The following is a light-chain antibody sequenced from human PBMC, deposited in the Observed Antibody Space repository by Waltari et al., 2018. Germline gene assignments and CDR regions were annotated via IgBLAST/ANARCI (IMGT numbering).Light chain of an antibody. CDR3: QSYDSSLSGRPWV. J-gene: IGLJ3*02. Sequence: QSVLTQPPSVSGAPGQRVTISCTGSSSNNGAGYDVHWYLQLPGTAPKLLIYANRNRPSGVPDRFSGSKSGTSASLAITGLQPEDEADYYCQSYDSSLSGRPWVFGGGTKLTVL. CDR1: SSNNGAGYD. V-gene: IGLV1-40*01. CDR2: ANR.